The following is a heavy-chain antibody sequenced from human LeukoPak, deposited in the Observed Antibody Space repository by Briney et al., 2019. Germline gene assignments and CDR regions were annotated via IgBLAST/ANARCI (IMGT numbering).Heavy chain of an antibody. CDR3: ATCIAAAGSYYYGMDV. CDR1: GYTLTELS. J-gene: IGHJ6*02. V-gene: IGHV1-24*01. D-gene: IGHD6-13*01. Sequence: ASVKVSCKVSGYTLTELSMHWVRQAPGKGLEWMGGFDPEDGETIYAQKFQGRVTMTEDTSTDTAYMELSSLRSEDTAVYYCATCIAAAGSYYYGMDVWGQGTTVTVSS. CDR2: FDPEDGET.